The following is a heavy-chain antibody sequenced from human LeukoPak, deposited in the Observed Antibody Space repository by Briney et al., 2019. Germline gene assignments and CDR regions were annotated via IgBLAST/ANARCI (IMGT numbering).Heavy chain of an antibody. CDR3: ARQGYSGYDFIDSSGWGAFDY. V-gene: IGHV1-18*01. J-gene: IGHJ4*02. D-gene: IGHD5-12*01. CDR1: GYTFTSYG. Sequence: ASVKVSCKASGYTFTSYGISWVRQAPGQGLEWMGWISAYNGNTNYAQKLQGRVTMTTDTSTSTAYMELRSLRSDDTAVYYCARQGYSGYDFIDSSGWGAFDYWGQGTLVTVSS. CDR2: ISAYNGNT.